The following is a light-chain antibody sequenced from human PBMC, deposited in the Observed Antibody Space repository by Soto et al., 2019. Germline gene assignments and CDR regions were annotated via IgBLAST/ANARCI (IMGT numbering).Light chain of an antibody. CDR3: CSYAGNYTWV. CDR1: SSDIGGYNY. Sequence: QSALTQPRSVSGSPGQSVTISCTGSSSDIGGYNYVSWYQQHPGKAPKLMIYDVTRRPSGVPGRFSGSKSDNTASLTISWLQAEDEADYYCCSYAGNYTWVFGGGTQLTVL. CDR2: DVT. J-gene: IGLJ3*02. V-gene: IGLV2-11*01.